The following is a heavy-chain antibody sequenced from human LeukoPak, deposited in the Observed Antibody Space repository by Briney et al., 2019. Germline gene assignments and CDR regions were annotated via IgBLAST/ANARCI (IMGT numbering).Heavy chain of an antibody. CDR3: ASLTTTGRDY. CDR1: GGTFSSYA. D-gene: IGHD4-11*01. CDR2: IIHIFGTS. Sequence: ASVKVSCKASGGTFSSYAISWVRQAPGQGREWVGGIIHIFGTSNYAQKLQGRATINTDESTSALYVELSSLRSEGTAVYYCASLTTTGRDYWGQGTLVTVSS. J-gene: IGHJ4*02. V-gene: IGHV1-69*05.